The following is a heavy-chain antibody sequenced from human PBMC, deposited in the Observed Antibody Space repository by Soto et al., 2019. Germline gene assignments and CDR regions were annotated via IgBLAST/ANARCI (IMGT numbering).Heavy chain of an antibody. D-gene: IGHD5-12*01. V-gene: IGHV1-18*01. CDR2: ISAYNGNT. CDR3: ARSGREYSGSHFDY. J-gene: IGHJ4*02. CDR1: GLGIESRA. Sequence: CEDCGLGIESRALSCVHQSTGQGLEWMGWISAYNGNTNYAQKLQGRVTMTTDTSTSTAYMELRSLRSDDTAVYYCARSGREYSGSHFDYWGQGTLVTVSS.